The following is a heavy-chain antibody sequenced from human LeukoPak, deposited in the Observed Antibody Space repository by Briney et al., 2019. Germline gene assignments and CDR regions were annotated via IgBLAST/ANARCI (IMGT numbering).Heavy chain of an antibody. CDR3: GRYLKPSALSVFDI. J-gene: IGHJ3*02. CDR1: GGSISNSY. D-gene: IGHD2-2*01. Sequence: SETLSLTCTASGGSISNSYWRWIRQPPGKGLEWIGYIYYSGSTNYNPSLKSRVTISVHTSKNQFSLKLSSVTAADTAVYYCGRYLKPSALSVFDIWGQGTMVTVSS. CDR2: IYYSGST. V-gene: IGHV4-59*01.